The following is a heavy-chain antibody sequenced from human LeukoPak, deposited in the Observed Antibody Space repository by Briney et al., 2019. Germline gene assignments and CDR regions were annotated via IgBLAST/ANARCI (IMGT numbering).Heavy chain of an antibody. CDR2: IIPIFGTA. J-gene: IGHJ6*03. Sequence: SVKVSCKASGGTFSSYAISWVRPPPGQGLEWIGGIIPIFGTANYAQKFQGRVTITTDESTSTAYMELSSLRSEDTAVYYCARGPFGVVSRRYYYMDVWGKGTTVTVSS. V-gene: IGHV1-69*05. D-gene: IGHD3-3*01. CDR1: GGTFSSYA. CDR3: ARGPFGVVSRRYYYMDV.